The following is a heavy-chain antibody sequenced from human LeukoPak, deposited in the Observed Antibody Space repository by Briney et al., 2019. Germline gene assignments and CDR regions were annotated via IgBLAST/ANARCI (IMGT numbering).Heavy chain of an antibody. D-gene: IGHD3-10*01. CDR1: GFTLSSCG. CDR3: VKEQSSGNYRTADF. Sequence: PPGTSLRLSCAASGFTLSSCGMHWVRQAPGKGLEWVAVITYDGITTYFDDSVKGRFTISRDTFKSMLYLQMNSLRPEDTAVYYCVKEQSSGNYRTADFWGQGTLVTVSS. J-gene: IGHJ4*02. CDR2: ITYDGITT. V-gene: IGHV3-30*18.